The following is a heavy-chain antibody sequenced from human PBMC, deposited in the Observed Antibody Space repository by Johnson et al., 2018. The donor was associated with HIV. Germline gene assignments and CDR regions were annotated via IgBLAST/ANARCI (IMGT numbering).Heavy chain of an antibody. CDR1: GFTFSSYA. Sequence: QVQLVESGGGVVQPGRSLRLSCAASGFTFSSYAMHWVRQAPGKGLEWVAVISYDGGNKYSADSVMGRFPISRDHSKNTLYLQMNSLRPEDTAVYFCARGHGGPNPYDVFDIWGQGTMVTVSS. CDR2: ISYDGGNK. CDR3: ARGHGGPNPYDVFDI. D-gene: IGHD4-23*01. J-gene: IGHJ3*02. V-gene: IGHV3-30-3*01.